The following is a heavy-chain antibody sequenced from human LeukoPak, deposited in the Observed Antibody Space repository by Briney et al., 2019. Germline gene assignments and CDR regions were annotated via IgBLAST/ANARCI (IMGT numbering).Heavy chain of an antibody. CDR1: GGSISSGSYY. J-gene: IGHJ4*02. D-gene: IGHD1-26*01. CDR3: ARDKSGSFDF. V-gene: IGHV4-61*02. CDR2: IYTSGST. Sequence: SQTLSLTCTVSGGSISSGSYYWSWIRQPAGKGLEWIGRIYTSGSTNYNPSLKSRVTISLDTSKNQFSLRLNSVTAADTAVYYCARDKSGSFDFWGLGTLITVSS.